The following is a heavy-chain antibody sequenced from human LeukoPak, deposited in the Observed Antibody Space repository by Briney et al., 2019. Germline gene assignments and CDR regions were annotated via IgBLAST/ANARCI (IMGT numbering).Heavy chain of an antibody. CDR1: GGSISSYY. J-gene: IGHJ5*02. Sequence: RPSETLSLTCTVSGGSISSYYWSWIRQPPGKGLEWIGYIYYSGNTNYNPSLKSRVTISVDTSKNQFSLKLSSVTAADTAVYYCARSKDDILTGYMYNWFDTWGQGTLVTVSS. V-gene: IGHV4-59*01. CDR2: IYYSGNT. CDR3: ARSKDDILTGYMYNWFDT. D-gene: IGHD3-9*01.